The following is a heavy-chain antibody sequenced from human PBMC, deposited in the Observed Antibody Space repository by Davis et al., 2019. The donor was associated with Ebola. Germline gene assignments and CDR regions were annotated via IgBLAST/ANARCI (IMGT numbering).Heavy chain of an antibody. D-gene: IGHD4-23*01. V-gene: IGHV5-51*01. CDR2: IHPADSDT. Sequence: GESLKISCEGFGYSFTNYWIGWLRQIPGKGLEWMGIIHPADSDTRYSPSFQGQVTISADKSISTAYLQWSSLKASDTATYYCARHRGLGGNSGGSLSNWGQGTLVTVSS. CDR3: ARHRGLGGNSGGSLSN. CDR1: GYSFTNYW. J-gene: IGHJ4*02.